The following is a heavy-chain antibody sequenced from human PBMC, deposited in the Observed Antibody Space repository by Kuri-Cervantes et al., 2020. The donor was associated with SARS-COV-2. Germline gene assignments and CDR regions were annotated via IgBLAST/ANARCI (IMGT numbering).Heavy chain of an antibody. CDR2: IYYSGST. CDR3: ARQVDYDILTYYGMDV. Sequence: GSLRLSCTVPGGSISSSSYYWGWIRQPPGKGLEWIGSIYYSGSTYYNPSLKSRVTISVDTSKNQFSLKLSSVTAADTAVYYCARQVDYDILTYYGMDVWGQGTTVTVSS. CDR1: GGSISSSSYY. J-gene: IGHJ6*02. V-gene: IGHV4-39*01. D-gene: IGHD3-9*01.